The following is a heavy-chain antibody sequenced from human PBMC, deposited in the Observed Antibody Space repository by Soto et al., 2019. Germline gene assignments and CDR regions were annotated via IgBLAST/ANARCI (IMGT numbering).Heavy chain of an antibody. D-gene: IGHD2-2*02. V-gene: IGHV3-23*01. J-gene: IGHJ6*02. Sequence: EVQLLESGGGLVQPGGSLRLSCAASGFTFSSCAMSWVRQAPGKGLEWVSAISGSGGGTYYADSVKGRFTISRDNSKNTLFLQMNGLSADDTAVYFWSKNPAARPYYFYGMDVWGQGTTVTVSS. CDR2: ISGSGGGT. CDR3: SKNPAARPYYFYGMDV. CDR1: GFTFSSCA.